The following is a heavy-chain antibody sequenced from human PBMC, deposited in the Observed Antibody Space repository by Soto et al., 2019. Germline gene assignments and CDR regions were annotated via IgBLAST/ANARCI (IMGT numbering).Heavy chain of an antibody. Sequence: RLSFAASGFTFSDYYMSWIRQAPGKGLEWLSYISSSSSYTNYADSVKGRFTISRDNAKNSLFLQMNSLRADDTAVYYCARDLSSSSTNYFDSWGQGTLVTVSS. V-gene: IGHV3-11*06. CDR1: GFTFSDYY. J-gene: IGHJ4*02. CDR2: ISSSSSYT. CDR3: ARDLSSSSTNYFDS.